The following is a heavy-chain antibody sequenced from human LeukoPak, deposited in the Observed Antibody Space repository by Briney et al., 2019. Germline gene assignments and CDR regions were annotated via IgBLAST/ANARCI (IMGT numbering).Heavy chain of an antibody. CDR3: AKGYYDILTTAGYYYYYGMDV. Sequence: PGGSLRLSCAASGFTFSSHAMNWVRQAPGKGLERVAVIWYGGSNKYYADCVKGRFTISRDNSKNTLYLQMNSLRAEDTAVYYCAKGYYDILTTAGYYYYYGMDVWGQGTTVTVSS. D-gene: IGHD3-9*01. CDR1: GFTFSSHA. V-gene: IGHV3-30*02. J-gene: IGHJ6*02. CDR2: IWYGGSNK.